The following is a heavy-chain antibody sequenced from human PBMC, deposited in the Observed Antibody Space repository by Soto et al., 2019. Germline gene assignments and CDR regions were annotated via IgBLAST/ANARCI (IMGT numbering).Heavy chain of an antibody. Sequence: GESLKISCQASGYIFTSYWIAWVRQKPGKGLEWMGIIYPGDSDTTYSPSFQGQVTISADMSSNTAYLQWSGLKASDTAMYYCARHGGGGHKPIFLYGFDFWGQGTMVTVSS. CDR3: ARHGGGGHKPIFLYGFDF. J-gene: IGHJ3*01. V-gene: IGHV5-51*01. CDR2: IYPGDSDT. D-gene: IGHD3-9*01. CDR1: GYIFTSYW.